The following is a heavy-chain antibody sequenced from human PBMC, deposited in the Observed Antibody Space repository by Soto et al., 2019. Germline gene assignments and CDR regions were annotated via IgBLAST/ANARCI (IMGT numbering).Heavy chain of an antibody. D-gene: IGHD1-26*01. CDR2: INAGNGNT. V-gene: IGHV1-3*01. J-gene: IGHJ2*01. CDR1: GYTFTNYA. CDR3: ARGGSLYWYFDL. Sequence: QVQLVQSGAEVKKPGASVKVSCKASGYTFTNYAMHWVRQAPGQRLEWMGWINAGNGNTKYSQKFQGRVTITRDTSASTAYMMLSSLTCEERAVYYCARGGSLYWYFDLWGRGTLVTVSS.